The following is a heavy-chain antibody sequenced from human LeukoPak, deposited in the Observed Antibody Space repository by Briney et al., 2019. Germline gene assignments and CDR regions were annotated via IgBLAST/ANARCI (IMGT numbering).Heavy chain of an antibody. D-gene: IGHD2-2*01. V-gene: IGHV3-23*01. CDR3: AKWGYCSSTSCYPDDAFDI. Sequence: GGSLRLSCAASGFIFSNYGMSWVRQAPGKGWEWFPLIIVIVGSTYYADSVKGRFTISRDNSKNTLYLQMNSLRAEDTAVYYCAKWGYCSSTSCYPDDAFDIWGQGTMVTVSS. J-gene: IGHJ3*02. CDR2: IIVIVGST. CDR1: GFIFSNYG.